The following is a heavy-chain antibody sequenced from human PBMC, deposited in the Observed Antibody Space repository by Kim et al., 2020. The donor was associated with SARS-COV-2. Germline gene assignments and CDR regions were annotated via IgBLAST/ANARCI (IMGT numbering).Heavy chain of an antibody. V-gene: IGHV3-30*18. Sequence: GGSLRLSCAASGFTFSRCGMHWVRQAPGKGLEWMAVISYDGSNKYYADSVKGRFTISRDNSKNTLYLQMNSLRAEDTAVYYCAKDKSSSWATDYWGQGTLVTVSS. CDR1: GFTFSRCG. CDR2: ISYDGSNK. CDR3: AKDKSSSWATDY. D-gene: IGHD6-13*01. J-gene: IGHJ4*02.